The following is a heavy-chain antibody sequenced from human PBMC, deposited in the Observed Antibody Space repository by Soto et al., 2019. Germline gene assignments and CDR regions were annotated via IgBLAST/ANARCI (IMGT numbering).Heavy chain of an antibody. CDR1: GGSISSYY. V-gene: IGHV4-4*07. J-gene: IGHJ5*02. CDR2: IYTSGST. Sequence: SETLSLTCTVSGGSISSYYWSWIRQPAGKGLEWIGRIYTSGSTNYNPSLKSRVTMSVDTSKNQFSLKLSSVTAVDTAVYYCARDVKSLWFGEYYNWFDPWGQGTLVTVSS. CDR3: ARDVKSLWFGEYYNWFDP. D-gene: IGHD3-10*01.